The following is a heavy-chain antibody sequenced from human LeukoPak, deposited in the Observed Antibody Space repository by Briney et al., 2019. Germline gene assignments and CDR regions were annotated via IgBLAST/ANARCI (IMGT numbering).Heavy chain of an antibody. CDR2: ISSSSSYI. CDR1: GFTFSSYS. J-gene: IGHJ4*02. Sequence: GGSLRLSCAASGFTFSSYSMNWVRQAPGKGLEWVSSISSSSSYIYYADSLKGRFTISRDNSKNTLYLQMNSLRAEDTAVYYCAKAYYDILTGYYQRYFDYWGQGTLVTVSS. V-gene: IGHV3-21*04. D-gene: IGHD3-9*01. CDR3: AKAYYDILTGYYQRYFDY.